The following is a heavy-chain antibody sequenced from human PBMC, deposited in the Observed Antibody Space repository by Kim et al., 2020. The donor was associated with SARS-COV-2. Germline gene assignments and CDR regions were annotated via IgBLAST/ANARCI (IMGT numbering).Heavy chain of an antibody. J-gene: IGHJ4*02. V-gene: IGHV4-34*01. D-gene: IGHD1-26*01. CDR3: ASAPIIVGAAPFDY. Sequence: NPSLKSRVTISVDTSKNQFSLKLSSVTAADTAVYYCASAPIIVGAAPFDYWGQGTLVTVSS.